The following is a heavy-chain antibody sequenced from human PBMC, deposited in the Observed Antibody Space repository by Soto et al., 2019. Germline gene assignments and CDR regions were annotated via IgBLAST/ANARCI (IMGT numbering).Heavy chain of an antibody. Sequence: SETLSLTCTVSGGSISSYYWSWIRQPPGKGLEWIGYIYYSGSTNYNPSLKSRVTISVDTSKNQFSLKLSSVTAADTAVYYCARLSTYYDILTGYYNSGNWFDPWGRGTLVTVSS. D-gene: IGHD3-9*01. CDR1: GGSISSYY. CDR3: ARLSTYYDILTGYYNSGNWFDP. CDR2: IYYSGST. J-gene: IGHJ5*02. V-gene: IGHV4-59*08.